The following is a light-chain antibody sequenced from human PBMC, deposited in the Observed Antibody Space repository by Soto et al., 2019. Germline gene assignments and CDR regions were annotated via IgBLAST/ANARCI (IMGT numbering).Light chain of an antibody. V-gene: IGLV2-23*01. Sequence: QSALTQPASVSGSPGQSITISCTGTSSDVGSYNLVSWYQQHPGKAPKLMIYEGSKRPSVVSSRFSGSKSGNTASLTISGIQAEDEADYYCSSYAGSGTFNVFGTGTKLTVL. CDR1: SSDVGSYNL. CDR2: EGS. J-gene: IGLJ1*01. CDR3: SSYAGSGTFNV.